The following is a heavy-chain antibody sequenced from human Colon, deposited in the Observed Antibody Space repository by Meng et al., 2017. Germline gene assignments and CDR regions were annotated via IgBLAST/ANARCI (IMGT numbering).Heavy chain of an antibody. J-gene: IGHJ4*02. D-gene: IGHD6-13*01. V-gene: IGHV4-4*02. CDR1: GASIISSNW. CDR2: IYHSGST. CDR3: ARNSAAGVDY. Sequence: QVQLRHSGAGLVRPSETLSLTCAVSGASIISSNWWSWDRQPPGKGLEWIGEIYHSGSTNYNPSLKSRVTISVDKSKNQFSLKLSSVTAADTAVYYCARNSAAGVDYWGQGTLVTVSS.